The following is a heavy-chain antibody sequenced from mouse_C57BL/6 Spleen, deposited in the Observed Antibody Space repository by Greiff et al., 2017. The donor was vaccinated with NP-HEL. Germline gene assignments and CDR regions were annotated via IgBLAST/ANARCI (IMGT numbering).Heavy chain of an antibody. J-gene: IGHJ2*01. V-gene: IGHV8-8*01. CDR3: ARIRYYGSRGGNFDY. D-gene: IGHD1-1*01. CDR2: IWWDDDK. Sequence: QVTLKVSGPGILQPSQTLSLTCSFSGFSLSTFGMGVGWIRQPSGTGLEWLAHIWWDDDKYYNPALKSRLTISTDTSKNQVFLKIANVDTADTATYYCARIRYYGSRGGNFDYWGQGTTLTVSS. CDR1: GFSLSTFGMG.